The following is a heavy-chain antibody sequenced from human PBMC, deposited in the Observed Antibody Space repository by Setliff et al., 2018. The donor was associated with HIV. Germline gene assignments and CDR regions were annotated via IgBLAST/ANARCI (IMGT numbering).Heavy chain of an antibody. Sequence: SVKVSCKASGGSGGTFSSNTISWVRQAPGQGLEWMGRIIPIFGTANYAQTFQGRVTITADKSTSTAYMELSSLRSEDTAVYYCANDRNGPLDPWGQGTLVTVSS. CDR3: ANDRNGPLDP. J-gene: IGHJ5*02. CDR1: GGSGGTFSSNT. CDR2: IIPIFGTA. D-gene: IGHD1-1*01. V-gene: IGHV1-69*08.